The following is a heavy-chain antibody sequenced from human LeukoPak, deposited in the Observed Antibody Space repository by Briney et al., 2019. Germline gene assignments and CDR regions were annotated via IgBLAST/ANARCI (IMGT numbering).Heavy chain of an antibody. J-gene: IGHJ6*03. CDR3: ARDRVPAARGYYYMDV. Sequence: ASVTVSCKASGYTFTGYYMHWVRQAPGQGLGRMGWINPNSGGTNYAQKFQGRVTMTRDTSISTAYMERSRLRSDDTAVYYCARDRVPAARGYYYMDVWGKGTTVTVSS. D-gene: IGHD2-2*01. CDR2: INPNSGGT. CDR1: GYTFTGYY. V-gene: IGHV1-2*02.